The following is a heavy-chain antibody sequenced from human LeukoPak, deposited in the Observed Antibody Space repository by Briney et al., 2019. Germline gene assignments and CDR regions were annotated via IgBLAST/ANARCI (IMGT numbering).Heavy chain of an antibody. CDR3: AVTVAGTAGFDY. D-gene: IGHD6-19*01. CDR2: INPSGGST. V-gene: IGHV1-46*01. CDR1: GYTFTSYY. J-gene: IGHJ4*02. Sequence: ASVKVSCKASGYTFTSYYMHWVRQALGQGLEWMGIINPSGGSTSYAQKFQGRVTMTRDTSTSTVYMELSSLRSEDTAVYYCAVTVAGTAGFDYWGQGTLVTVSS.